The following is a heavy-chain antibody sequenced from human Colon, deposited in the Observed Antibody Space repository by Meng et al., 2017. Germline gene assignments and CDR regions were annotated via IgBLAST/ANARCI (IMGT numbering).Heavy chain of an antibody. J-gene: IGHJ4*02. CDR2: TYYRSKWYN. CDR1: GDSVSSNTAA. D-gene: IGHD5-18*01. CDR3: ARDHGYSYGLPLDY. Sequence: QVQLQQSGPGLVKAPQTLSLTCFISGDSVSSNTAAWNWIRQSPSRGLEWLGRTYYRSKWYNEYAVSVKSRMTFNADTSKNQVSLQVNSVTPEDTAVYYCARDHGYSYGLPLDYWGQGILVTVSS. V-gene: IGHV6-1*01.